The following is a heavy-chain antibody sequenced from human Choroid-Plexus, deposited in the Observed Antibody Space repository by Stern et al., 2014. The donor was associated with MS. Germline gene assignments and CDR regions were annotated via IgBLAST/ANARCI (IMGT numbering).Heavy chain of an antibody. D-gene: IGHD2/OR15-2a*01. CDR2: VSYDGSNK. V-gene: IGHV3-30*18. Sequence: VQLEESGGGVVQPGRPLRLSCVASGFTFGSCAMHWVRQAPGPGLERVAGVSYDGSNKYYADSVKGRFTISRDNSQNTLYMQMSSLRPEDTAVYYCAKDRQYLTYFFDHWGQGSMVTVSS. CDR3: AKDRQYLTYFFDH. CDR1: GFTFGSCA. J-gene: IGHJ5*02.